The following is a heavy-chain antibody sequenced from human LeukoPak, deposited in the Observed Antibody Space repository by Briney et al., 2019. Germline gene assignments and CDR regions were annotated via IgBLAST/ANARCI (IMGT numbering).Heavy chain of an antibody. J-gene: IGHJ3*02. Sequence: ASVKVSCKASGYTFTSYYMHWVRQAPGQGLEWMGLINPTGDSTGYAQKFQGRVTMTRDMSTSTDYLELSSLRSEDTAVYYCARGLSDYGDFGGIWGQGTMVTVSS. V-gene: IGHV1-46*01. CDR3: ARGLSDYGDFGGI. CDR1: GYTFTSYY. D-gene: IGHD4-17*01. CDR2: INPTGDST.